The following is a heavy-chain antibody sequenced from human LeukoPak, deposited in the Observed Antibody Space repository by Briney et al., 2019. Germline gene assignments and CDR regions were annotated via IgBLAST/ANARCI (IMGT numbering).Heavy chain of an antibody. D-gene: IGHD4-17*01. CDR3: VRRNYGDSDDVFDI. CDR2: ISHSGSS. J-gene: IGHJ3*02. V-gene: IGHV4-34*01. Sequence: SETLSLTCAVYGCTFSFYYLSWIRQPPGKGLEWIAEISHSGSSNYNPSLKSRVTISVDTSKNQFSLKLSSVTAADTAVYYCVRRNYGDSDDVFDIWGQGTMVTVSS. CDR1: GCTFSFYY.